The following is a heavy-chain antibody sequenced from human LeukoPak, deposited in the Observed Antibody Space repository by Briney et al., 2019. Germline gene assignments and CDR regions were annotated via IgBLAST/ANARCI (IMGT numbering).Heavy chain of an antibody. CDR2: INVDGTAE. V-gene: IGHV3-7*01. J-gene: IGHJ4*02. CDR1: GFSFSTIY. Sequence: GGSLRLSCAASGFSFSTIYMSWVRQTPGQGLEWVANINVDGTAEYYVDSVKGRFTISRDNSKNTMYLQMNSLRAEDTAVYYCAKEYDSGGYGANFDYWGQGTLVTVSS. CDR3: AKEYDSGGYGANFDY. D-gene: IGHD3-10*01.